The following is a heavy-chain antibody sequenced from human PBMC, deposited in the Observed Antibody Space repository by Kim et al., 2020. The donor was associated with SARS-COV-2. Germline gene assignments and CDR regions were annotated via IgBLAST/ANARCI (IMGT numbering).Heavy chain of an antibody. CDR3: ARDGHVVRGVPTSTYYYGMDV. Sequence: ASVKVSCKASGYTFTSYGISWVRQAPGQGLEWMGWISAYNSNTNYAQKLQGRVTMTTDTSTSTAYMELRSLRSDDTAVYYCARDGHVVRGVPTSTYYYGMDVWGQGTTVTVSS. CDR2: ISAYNSNT. V-gene: IGHV1-18*01. CDR1: GYTFTSYG. D-gene: IGHD3-10*01. J-gene: IGHJ6*02.